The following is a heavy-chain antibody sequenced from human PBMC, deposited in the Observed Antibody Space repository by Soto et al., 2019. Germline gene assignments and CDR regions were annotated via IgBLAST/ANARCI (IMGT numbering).Heavy chain of an antibody. CDR3: ARDPYXGYDSAGPSGRGWTFDY. CDR1: GYTFTSYG. CDR2: ISAYNGNT. D-gene: IGHD5-12*01. V-gene: IGHV1-18*01. Sequence: GASVKVSCKASGYTFTSYGISWVRQAPGQGLEWMGWISAYNGNTNYAQKLQGRVTMTTDTSTSTAYMELRSLRSDDTAVYYCARDPYXGYDSAGPSGRGWTFDYWGQGTLVTVSS. J-gene: IGHJ4*02.